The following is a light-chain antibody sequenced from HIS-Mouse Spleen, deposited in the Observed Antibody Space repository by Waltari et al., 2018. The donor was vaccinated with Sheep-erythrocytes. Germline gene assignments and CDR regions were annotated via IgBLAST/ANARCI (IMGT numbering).Light chain of an antibody. J-gene: IGKJ1*01. CDR2: KAS. CDR3: QQYNSYSPNWT. CDR1: QDSSNY. Sequence: DIQMTQSPSSLSASVGDRVTITCQASQDSSNYVNWYQQKPGKAPKLLIYKASNLETGVPAGFSGSGSGTDFTFTISSLQPEDIATYYCQQYNSYSPNWTFGQGTKVEIK. V-gene: IGKV1-33*01.